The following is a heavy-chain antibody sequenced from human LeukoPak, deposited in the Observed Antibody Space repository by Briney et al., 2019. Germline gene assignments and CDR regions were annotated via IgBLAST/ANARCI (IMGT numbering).Heavy chain of an antibody. Sequence: GGSLRLSCAASGFIFTNYDMDWVRQAPGKGLEWVSSINSNSSYINYADSVKGRFTISRDNAKNSLYLQMNGLRAEDMAVYYCTLYNYWGQGTLVTVSS. CDR1: GFIFTNYD. J-gene: IGHJ4*02. V-gene: IGHV3-21*01. CDR3: TLYNY. CDR2: INSNSSYI. D-gene: IGHD2-2*02.